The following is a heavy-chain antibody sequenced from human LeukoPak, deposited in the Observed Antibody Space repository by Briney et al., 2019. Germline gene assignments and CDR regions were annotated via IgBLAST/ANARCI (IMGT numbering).Heavy chain of an antibody. CDR1: GFTVSSND. CDR2: IYSGGSP. J-gene: IGHJ4*02. Sequence: PGGSLRLSCAGSGFTVSSNDMSWVRQAPGKGLEWVSVIYSGGSPYYADSVKGRFTISRDNSKNTLYLQMNSLRAEDTAVYYCARVVDHDYSDYYLDYWGQGTLVTVSS. D-gene: IGHD4-11*01. V-gene: IGHV3-53*01. CDR3: ARVVDHDYSDYYLDY.